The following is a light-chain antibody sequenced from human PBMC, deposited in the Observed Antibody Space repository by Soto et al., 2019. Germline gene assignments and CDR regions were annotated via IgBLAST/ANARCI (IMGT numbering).Light chain of an antibody. CDR2: GPS. CDR3: HQYATSPQT. J-gene: IGKJ1*01. V-gene: IGKV3-20*01. CDR1: QSVPKNY. Sequence: EIVLTQSPGTLSLSPGERATLSCRASQSVPKNYLAWYQHKPGQAPRLLIHGPSSRATGIPDRFSGSGSGTDFTLSISRLEPEDVAVYYCHQYATSPQTFGQGTKVEIK.